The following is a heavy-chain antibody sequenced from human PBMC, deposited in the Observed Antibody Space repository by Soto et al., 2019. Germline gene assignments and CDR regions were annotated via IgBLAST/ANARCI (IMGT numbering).Heavy chain of an antibody. CDR2: IYYSGST. D-gene: IGHD2-15*01. CDR1: GGSIRSYY. J-gene: IGHJ5*02. V-gene: IGHV4-59*01. Sequence: SETMSLTCTVSGGSIRSYYWSWIRQPPGKGLEWIGYIYYSGSTNYNPSLKSRVTISVDTSKNQFSLKLSSVTAADTAVYYCARYCRGGSCSPMYSCFAPCGQGSLVPVSS. CDR3: ARYCRGGSCSPMYSCFAP.